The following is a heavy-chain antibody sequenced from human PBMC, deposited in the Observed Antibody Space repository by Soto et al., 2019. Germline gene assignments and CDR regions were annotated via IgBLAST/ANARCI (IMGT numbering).Heavy chain of an antibody. V-gene: IGHV1-3*01. CDR2: INAGNGDT. J-gene: IGHJ3*01. D-gene: IGHD3-22*01. Sequence: GASVKVSCKASGYSFTNSAVHWVRQAPEQGLEWMGWINAGNGDTKYSQKFQGRVTITRDTSANTAYIELSSLRSEDTAMYYCARGYYYDSSGYRGMVVFDLWGQGTMVTVSS. CDR3: ARGYYYDSSGYRGMVVFDL. CDR1: GYSFTNSA.